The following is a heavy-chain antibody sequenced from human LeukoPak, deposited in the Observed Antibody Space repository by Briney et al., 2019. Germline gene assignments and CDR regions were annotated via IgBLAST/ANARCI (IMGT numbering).Heavy chain of an antibody. CDR1: GGSITGYF. D-gene: IGHD6-19*01. J-gene: IGHJ3*01. CDR3: ARHITVTYDAFDL. V-gene: IGHV4-59*08. Sequence: PSETLSLTCTVSGGSITGYFWSWIRQPPGKGLEWIGYVFYSGGTLYNPSLKSRVTISVDTSKTQFSLKLTSETAADTAVYYCARHITVTYDAFDLWGRGTMVAVSS. CDR2: VFYSGGT.